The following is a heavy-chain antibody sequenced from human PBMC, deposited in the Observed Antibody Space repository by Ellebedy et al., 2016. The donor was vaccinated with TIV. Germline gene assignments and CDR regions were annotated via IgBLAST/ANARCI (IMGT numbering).Heavy chain of an antibody. D-gene: IGHD3-10*01. CDR3: ARGWFGSGMGV. J-gene: IGHJ6*02. CDR2: TYYRSKWNN. CDR1: GDSVSTDIG. V-gene: IGHV6-1*01. Sequence: SETLSLTCVISGDSVSTDIGWNWIRQSPSRGLEWLGRTYYRSKWNNDYAVSLKSRITINPDTSKNLFSLQLNSVTPEDTAVYYCARGWFGSGMGVWGQGTTITVSS.